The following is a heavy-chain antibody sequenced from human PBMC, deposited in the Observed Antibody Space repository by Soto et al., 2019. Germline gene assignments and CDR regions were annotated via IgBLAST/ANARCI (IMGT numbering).Heavy chain of an antibody. V-gene: IGHV1-69*13. J-gene: IGHJ6*02. D-gene: IGHD6-6*01. CDR1: AGTFSSYA. Sequence: ASVKVSCRAAAGTFSSYAISWVRQAPGQGREWMGGIIPIFGTANYAQKFQGRVTITADESTDTAYMELSSLRSEDTAVYYCARYLLRLAAHPRYYGMDDWGQGTTVTVSS. CDR3: ARYLLRLAAHPRYYGMDD. CDR2: IIPIFGTA.